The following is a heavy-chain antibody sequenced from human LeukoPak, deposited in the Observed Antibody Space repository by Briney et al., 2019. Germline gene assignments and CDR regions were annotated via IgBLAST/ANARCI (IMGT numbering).Heavy chain of an antibody. D-gene: IGHD2-8*01. CDR1: GYTFTSYY. V-gene: IGHV1-46*01. CDR2: INPSGGST. J-gene: IGHJ4*02. CDR3: ARSSGLIVLMVYAPDY. Sequence: GASVKVSCKASGYTFTSYYMHWVRQAPGQGLEWMGIINPSGGSTSYAQKFQGRVTMTRDTSTSTVYMELSSLRSEDTAVYYCARSSGLIVLMVYAPDYWAREPWSPSPQ.